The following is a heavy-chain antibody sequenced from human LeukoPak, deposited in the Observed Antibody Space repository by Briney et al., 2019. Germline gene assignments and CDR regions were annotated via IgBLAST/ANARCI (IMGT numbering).Heavy chain of an antibody. V-gene: IGHV4-59*01. CDR1: GGSISSYY. J-gene: IGHJ5*02. D-gene: IGHD6-19*01. CDR3: ARELGSGWYSNWFDP. Sequence: SETLSLTCTVSGGSISSYYWSWIRQPPGKGLEWIGYIYYSGSTNYNPSLKSRVTISVDTSKNQFSLKLSSVTAADTAVYYCARELGSGWYSNWFDPWGQGTLSPSPQ. CDR2: IYYSGST.